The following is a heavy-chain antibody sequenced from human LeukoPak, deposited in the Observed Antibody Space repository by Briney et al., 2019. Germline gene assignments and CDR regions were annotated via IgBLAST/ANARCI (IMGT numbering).Heavy chain of an antibody. CDR1: GYAFTIYD. CDR2: MNPDSGNT. V-gene: IGHV1-8*01. J-gene: IGHJ4*02. Sequence: ASVKVSCKASGYAFTIYDINWVRQATGQVLEWMGWMNPDSGNTGFAQKFQGRVTMTRNTSITTAYMELSSLRFEDTAVYYCAVHLPGDYLDRWGQGTLVTVSS. CDR3: AVHLPGDYLDR.